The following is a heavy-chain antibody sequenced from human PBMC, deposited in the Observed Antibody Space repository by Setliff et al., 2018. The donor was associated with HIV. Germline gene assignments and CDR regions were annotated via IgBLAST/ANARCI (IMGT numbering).Heavy chain of an antibody. D-gene: IGHD6-6*01. CDR1: GFTFTDYW. CDR3: ARLPQDVRSSIDF. J-gene: IGHJ4*02. CDR2: INVDGSSI. V-gene: IGHV3-74*01. Sequence: GESLKISCAASGFTFTDYWMHWVRQVPGQGLVWVSRINVDGSSISYADSVKGRFTISRDNAKNTLFLQMNSLRAEDTAVYYCARLPQDVRSSIDFWGQGTLVTVSS.